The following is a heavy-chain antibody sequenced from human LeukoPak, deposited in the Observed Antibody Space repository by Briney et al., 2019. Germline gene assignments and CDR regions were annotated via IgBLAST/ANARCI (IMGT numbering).Heavy chain of an antibody. CDR3: AREPLDY. Sequence: GGSLRLSCAASGFTFSTYAMTWLRQAPGKGLEWVSALSASGHNTYYADSVKGRFTISRDNPRNSLYLQMNSLTAEDTAVYYCAREPLDYWGQGTLVTVSS. CDR1: GFTFSTYA. J-gene: IGHJ4*02. V-gene: IGHV3-23*01. CDR2: LSASGHNT.